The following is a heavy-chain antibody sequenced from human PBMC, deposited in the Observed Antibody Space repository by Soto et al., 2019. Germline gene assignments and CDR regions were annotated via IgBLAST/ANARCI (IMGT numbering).Heavy chain of an antibody. CDR2: ISNDGRDK. Sequence: QVQLVESGGGVVQPGRSLRLSCAASGFTFISYAMHWVRQAPGKGLAWVAVISNDGRDKYHADSVKGRFTISRDNSKNTLYLQMNSLRPEDTAVYYCARDLDKGAAGYYFDYWGQGTLVTVSS. CDR1: GFTFISYA. V-gene: IGHV3-30*04. J-gene: IGHJ4*02. CDR3: ARDLDKGAAGYYFDY. D-gene: IGHD6-13*01.